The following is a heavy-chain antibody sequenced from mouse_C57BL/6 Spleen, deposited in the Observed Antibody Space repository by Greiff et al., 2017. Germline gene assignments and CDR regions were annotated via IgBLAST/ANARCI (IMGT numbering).Heavy chain of an antibody. V-gene: IGHV5-4*03. CDR1: GFTFSSYA. D-gene: IGHD1-1*01. J-gene: IGHJ1*03. CDR3: ASQNYDGSSYWYYDV. Sequence: EVKLMESGGGLVKPGGSLKLSCAASGFTFSSYAMSWVRQTPEKRLEWVATISDGGSYTYYPDNVKGRFTITRDNSKNNLYLHMSHLKSEDTAMYYCASQNYDGSSYWYYDVWGTGTTVTVAS. CDR2: ISDGGSYT.